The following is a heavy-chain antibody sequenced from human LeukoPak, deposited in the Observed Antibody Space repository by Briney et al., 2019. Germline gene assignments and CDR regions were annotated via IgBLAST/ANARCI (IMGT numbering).Heavy chain of an antibody. CDR3: ARRPGNYYYYYMDV. CDR1: GYTFTSYG. V-gene: IGHV1-18*01. J-gene: IGHJ6*03. Sequence: GASVKVSCKASGYTFTSYGISWVRQAPGQGLEWMGWISAYNGNTNYAQKLQGRVTMTTDTSTSTAYMELRSLRSDDTAVYYCARRPGNYYYYYMDVWGKGTTVTVSS. CDR2: ISAYNGNT. D-gene: IGHD1-14*01.